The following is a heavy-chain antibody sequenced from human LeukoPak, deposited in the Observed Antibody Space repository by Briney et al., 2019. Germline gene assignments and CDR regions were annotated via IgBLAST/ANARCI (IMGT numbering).Heavy chain of an antibody. CDR2: INHSGST. V-gene: IGHV4-34*01. CDR3: ARGRIGGYSRFDY. Sequence: SETLSLTCTVSGGSISGSYWSWIRQPPGKGLEWIGEINHSGSTNYNPSLKSRVTISVDTSKNQFSLKLSSVTAADTAVYYCARGRIGGYSRFDYWGQGTLVTVSS. J-gene: IGHJ4*02. CDR1: GGSISGSY. D-gene: IGHD5-12*01.